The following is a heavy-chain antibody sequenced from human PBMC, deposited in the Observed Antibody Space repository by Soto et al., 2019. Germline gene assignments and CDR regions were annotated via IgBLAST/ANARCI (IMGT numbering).Heavy chain of an antibody. CDR1: GFSFDEYA. V-gene: IGHV3-9*01. CDR3: AKGFCSSTRCLTYSYMDV. Sequence: EVQLVESGGGLVQPGRSLRLSCAASGFSFDEYAMHWVGQAPGKGLEWVSGISWNSGTMGYGDSVKGRFTISRDNAKNSLYLLMNSLRAEDTALYYCAKGFCSSTRCLTYSYMDVWGKGTTVTVSS. CDR2: ISWNSGTM. D-gene: IGHD2-2*01. J-gene: IGHJ6*03.